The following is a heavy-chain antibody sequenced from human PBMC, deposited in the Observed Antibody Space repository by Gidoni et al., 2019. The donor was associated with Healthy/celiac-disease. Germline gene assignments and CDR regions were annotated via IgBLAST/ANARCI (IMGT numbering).Heavy chain of an antibody. CDR2: ISGSGGST. Sequence: EVQLLESGGGLVQPGGSLRLSCAASGFTFSSYAMSWVRQAPGKGLEWVSAISGSGGSTYYADSVKGRFTISRDNSKNTLYLQMNSLRAEDTAVYYCAKEERVYYYDSSGFSHYFDYWGQGTLVTVSS. CDR1: GFTFSSYA. CDR3: AKEERVYYYDSSGFSHYFDY. J-gene: IGHJ4*02. D-gene: IGHD3-22*01. V-gene: IGHV3-23*01.